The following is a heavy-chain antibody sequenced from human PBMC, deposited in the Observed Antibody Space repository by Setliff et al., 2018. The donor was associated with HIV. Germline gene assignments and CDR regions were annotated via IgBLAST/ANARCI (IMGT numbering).Heavy chain of an antibody. V-gene: IGHV4-39*07. Sequence: KSSETLSLTCTVSGGSISSADYYWNWIRQPPGKGLEWIGSIYHSGSTYDSPSLKSRVTISVDTSKNQFSLKLSPVTAADTAIYYCARTYSSNWYIDYWGQGTLVTVSS. CDR1: GGSISSADYY. CDR2: IYHSGST. D-gene: IGHD6-13*01. CDR3: ARTYSSNWYIDY. J-gene: IGHJ4*02.